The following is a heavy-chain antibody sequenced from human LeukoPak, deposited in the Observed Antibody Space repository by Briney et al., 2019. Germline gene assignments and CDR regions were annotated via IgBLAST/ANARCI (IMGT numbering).Heavy chain of an antibody. Sequence: PGGSLRLSCAASGFTFSSYGMHWVRQAPGKGLDWVAFIHHEGSNKYYADSVRGRFTLSRDNSKNTLYLQMNSLRAEDTAVYYCARDTDYYDSSGHPSYYFDYWGQGTLVTVSS. CDR1: GFTFSSYG. CDR3: ARDTDYYDSSGHPSYYFDY. V-gene: IGHV3-30*02. D-gene: IGHD3-22*01. J-gene: IGHJ4*02. CDR2: IHHEGSNK.